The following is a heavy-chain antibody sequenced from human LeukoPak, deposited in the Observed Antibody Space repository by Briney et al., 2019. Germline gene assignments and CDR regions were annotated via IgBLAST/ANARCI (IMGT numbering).Heavy chain of an antibody. CDR1: GPTFSSYS. D-gene: IGHD5-18*01. CDR3: ARPIRGYSYGRDAFDI. V-gene: IGHV3-21*01. J-gene: IGHJ3*02. Sequence: GRSLRLSCAASGPTFSSYSMNWVRQAPGKGLEWVSSISISTSYIYYAGSVKGRFTISRDNAKNSLYLQMNSLRAEDTAVYYCARPIRGYSYGRDAFDIWGQGTMVTVSS. CDR2: ISISTSYI.